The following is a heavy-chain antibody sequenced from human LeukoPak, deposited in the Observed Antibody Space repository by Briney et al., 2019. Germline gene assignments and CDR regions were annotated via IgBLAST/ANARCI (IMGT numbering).Heavy chain of an antibody. V-gene: IGHV3-11*06. CDR1: GFTFSDYY. Sequence: GGSLRLSCAASGFTFSDYYMSWIRQAPGKGLEWVSYISSSSDYANYADSVKGRFTISRDNAKNTLYLQMSSLRAEDTAMYFCARVGGRGSIGGDCWGQGTLVTVSS. CDR3: ARVGGRGSIGGDC. J-gene: IGHJ4*02. D-gene: IGHD3-10*01. CDR2: ISSSSDYA.